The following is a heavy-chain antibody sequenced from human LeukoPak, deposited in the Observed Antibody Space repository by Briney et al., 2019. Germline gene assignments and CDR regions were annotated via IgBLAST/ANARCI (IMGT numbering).Heavy chain of an antibody. V-gene: IGHV3-30-3*02. CDR2: ISYDGSNK. J-gene: IGHJ4*02. CDR3: AKLRGYSSGWYSQGDYFDY. D-gene: IGHD6-19*01. CDR1: GFTFSSYA. Sequence: AGGSLRLSCAASGFTFSSYAMHWVRQAPGKGLEWVAVISYDGSNKYYADSVKGRFTISRDNSKDTLYLQMDSLRAEDTAVYYCAKLRGYSSGWYSQGDYFDYWGQGTLVTVSS.